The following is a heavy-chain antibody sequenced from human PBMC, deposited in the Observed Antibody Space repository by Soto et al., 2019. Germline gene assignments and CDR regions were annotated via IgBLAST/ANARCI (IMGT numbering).Heavy chain of an antibody. D-gene: IGHD3-3*01. CDR3: ARGDSSDYDFWSGYRPRTTPPDDY. Sequence: GGSLRLSCAASRFTFSAYAMSWVRQAPGKGLEWVAVIWYDGSNKYYADSVKGRFTISRDNSKNTLYLQMNSLRAEDTAVYYCARGDSSDYDFWSGYRPRTTPPDDYWGQGTLVTVSS. CDR1: RFTFSAYA. V-gene: IGHV3-33*08. CDR2: IWYDGSNK. J-gene: IGHJ4*02.